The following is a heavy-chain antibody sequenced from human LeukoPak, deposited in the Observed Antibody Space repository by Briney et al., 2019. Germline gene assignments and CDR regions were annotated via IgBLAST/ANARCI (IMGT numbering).Heavy chain of an antibody. J-gene: IGHJ4*02. CDR1: GYTFTSYA. CDR2: INTNTGNP. CDR3: ARDSGTMIMGEYYFDY. D-gene: IGHD3-22*01. V-gene: IGHV7-4-1*02. Sequence: ASVKVSCKASGYTFTSYALNWVRQAPGQGLEWMGWINTNTGNPTYAQDFTRRFVFSLDTSVSTAYPQISSLKAEDTAVYYCARDSGTMIMGEYYFDYWGQGTLVTVSS.